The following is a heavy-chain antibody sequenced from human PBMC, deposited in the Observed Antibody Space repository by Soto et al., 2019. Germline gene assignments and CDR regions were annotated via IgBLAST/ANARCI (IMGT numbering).Heavy chain of an antibody. Sequence: ASVKVSCKASGYTFTSYAMHWLRQAPGQRLEWMGWINAGNGNTKYSQKFQGRVTITRDTSASTAYMELSSLRSEDTAVYYCARARYGDSRLGYWGQGTLVTVSS. D-gene: IGHD4-17*01. CDR3: ARARYGDSRLGY. CDR2: INAGNGNT. CDR1: GYTFTSYA. V-gene: IGHV1-3*01. J-gene: IGHJ4*02.